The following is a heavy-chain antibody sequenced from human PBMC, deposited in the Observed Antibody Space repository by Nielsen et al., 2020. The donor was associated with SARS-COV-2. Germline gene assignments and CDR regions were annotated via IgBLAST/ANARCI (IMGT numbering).Heavy chain of an antibody. J-gene: IGHJ5*02. CDR2: ISYDGSNK. V-gene: IGHV3-30*18. CDR1: GFTFSSYG. D-gene: IGHD3-22*01. CDR3: AKDSATGYYDSSGHNWFDP. Sequence: GGSLRLSCAASGFTFSSYGMHWVRQAPGKGLEWVAVISYDGSNKYYADSVKGRFTISRDNSKNTLYLQMNSLRAEDTAVYYCAKDSATGYYDSSGHNWFDPWGQGTLVTVSS.